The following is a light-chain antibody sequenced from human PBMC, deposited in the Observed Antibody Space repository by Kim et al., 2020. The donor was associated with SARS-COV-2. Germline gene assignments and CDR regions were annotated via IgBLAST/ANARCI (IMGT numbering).Light chain of an antibody. J-gene: IGKJ1*01. CDR1: QSVSSNY. CDR2: SAS. V-gene: IGKV3-20*01. CDR3: QQLGDSPRT. Sequence: ETVLTQSPGTLSLSPGERATVSCRASQSVSSNYLAWYQQKRGQAPRLLIYSASTRATGIPDRFSGSGSGTDFTLTINRLEPEDFAVYYCQQLGDSPRTFGQGTKVDIK.